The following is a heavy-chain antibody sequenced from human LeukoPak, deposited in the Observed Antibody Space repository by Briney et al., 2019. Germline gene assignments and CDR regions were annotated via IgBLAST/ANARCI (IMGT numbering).Heavy chain of an antibody. CDR3: ARDTTGYFDY. V-gene: IGHV3-23*01. Sequence: GGSLRLSCAASGFTFSSYAMSWVRQAPGKGLEGVSAISGSGGSTYYADSVKGRFTISRDNAKNSLYLQMNSLRAEDTAVYYCARDTTGYFDYWGQGTLVTVSS. J-gene: IGHJ4*02. CDR2: ISGSGGST. CDR1: GFTFSSYA. D-gene: IGHD1-14*01.